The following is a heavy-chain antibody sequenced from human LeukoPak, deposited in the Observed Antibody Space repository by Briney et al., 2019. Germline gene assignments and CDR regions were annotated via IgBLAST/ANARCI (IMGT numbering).Heavy chain of an antibody. CDR2: IYSGGST. D-gene: IGHD6-13*01. Sequence: PGGSLRLSCAASGFTVSSNYMSWVRQAPGKGLEWVSVIYSGGSTYYADSVKGRFTISRDNSKNTLYLQMNSLRAEDTAVYYFGGALESSRWYRFDPRGQGTLVTVSS. CDR3: GGALESSRWYRFDP. CDR1: GFTVSSNY. V-gene: IGHV3-53*01. J-gene: IGHJ5*02.